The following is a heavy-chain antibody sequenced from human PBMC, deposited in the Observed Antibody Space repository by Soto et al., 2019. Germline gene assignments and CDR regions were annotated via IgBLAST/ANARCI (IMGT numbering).Heavy chain of an antibody. Sequence: WTWIRQAPGKGLEWIGEVDHSGRTSYNPSLKSRVTMSADTSKNQFSLSLSSVTAADTAVYYCARRVTMTVVVFDYWGQGAPVTVSS. D-gene: IGHD3-22*01. CDR3: ARRVTMTVVVFDY. J-gene: IGHJ4*02. V-gene: IGHV4-34*01. CDR2: VDHSGRT.